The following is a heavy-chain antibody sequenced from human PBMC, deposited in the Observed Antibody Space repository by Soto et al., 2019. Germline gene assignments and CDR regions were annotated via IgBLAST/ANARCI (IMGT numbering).Heavy chain of an antibody. CDR2: INHSGST. V-gene: IGHV4-34*01. Sequence: PSETLSLTCAVYGGSFSGYYWSWIRQPPGKGLEWIGEINHSGSTNYNPSLKSRVTISVDTSKNQFSLKLSSVTAADTAVYYCARNNCNDGRPDYYYAMDVWGQGTTVTVSS. D-gene: IGHD1-1*01. J-gene: IGHJ6*02. CDR3: ARNNCNDGRPDYYYAMDV. CDR1: GGSFSGYY.